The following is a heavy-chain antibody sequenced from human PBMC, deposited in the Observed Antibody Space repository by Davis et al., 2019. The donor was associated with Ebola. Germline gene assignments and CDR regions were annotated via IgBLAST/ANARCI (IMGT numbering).Heavy chain of an antibody. CDR1: GYTFAGYA. V-gene: IGHV1-3*01. D-gene: IGHD6-6*01. Sequence: AASVKVSCKASGYTFAGYAMHWVRQAPGQRPEWLGWINAGNGNTKYSQKFQGRVTITRDTSASTTYMELSSLRSEDTAIYYCARDDIRYSSSSRGLDHWGQGTLVTVSS. CDR3: ARDDIRYSSSSRGLDH. CDR2: INAGNGNT. J-gene: IGHJ4*02.